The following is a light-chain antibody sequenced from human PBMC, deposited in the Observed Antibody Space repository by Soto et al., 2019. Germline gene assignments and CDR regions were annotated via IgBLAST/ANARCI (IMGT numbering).Light chain of an antibody. Sequence: EIVMTQSPATLSVSPGERATLSCRASQTVSSNLAWYQQKPGQAPRLLIYGASTRATGISARISGSGSGTEFTLTISRLEPEDFALYYCQHYQVGQPIAFGRGTRLEIK. CDR2: GAS. V-gene: IGKV3-15*01. J-gene: IGKJ5*01. CDR3: QHYQVGQPIA. CDR1: QTVSSN.